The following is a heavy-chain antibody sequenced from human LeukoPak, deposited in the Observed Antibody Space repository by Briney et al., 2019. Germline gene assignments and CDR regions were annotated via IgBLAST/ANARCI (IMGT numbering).Heavy chain of an antibody. J-gene: IGHJ4*02. CDR1: GYTFTNFG. CDR2: ISAYNGDT. CDR3: ARDVHCSSTSCFVGLDN. D-gene: IGHD2-2*01. Sequence: RASVKVSCKASGYTFTNFGISWVRQAPGQGLEGMGGISAYNGDTNYAQKVQGRDTMTTDSSTSTAYMELRSLRSDDTAMYYCARDVHCSSTSCFVGLDNWGQGTLVTVSS. V-gene: IGHV1-18*01.